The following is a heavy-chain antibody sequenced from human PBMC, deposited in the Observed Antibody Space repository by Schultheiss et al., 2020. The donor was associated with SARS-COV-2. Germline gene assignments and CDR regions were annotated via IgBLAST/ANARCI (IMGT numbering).Heavy chain of an antibody. CDR2: ISGSGGST. CDR1: GFTFSNAW. V-gene: IGHV3-23*01. Sequence: SCAASGFTFSNAWMSWVRQAPGKGLEWVSAISGSGGSTYYADSVKGRFTISRDNSKNTLYLQMNSLRAEDTAVYYCAKSISALPGSSYYYYGMDVWGQGTTVTVSS. D-gene: IGHD2-21*01. CDR3: AKSISALPGSSYYYYGMDV. J-gene: IGHJ6*02.